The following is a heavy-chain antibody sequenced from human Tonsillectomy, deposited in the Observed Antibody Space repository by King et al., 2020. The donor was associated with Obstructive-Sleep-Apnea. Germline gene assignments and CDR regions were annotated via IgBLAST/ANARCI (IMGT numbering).Heavy chain of an antibody. Sequence: DVQLVESGGGLVQPGGSLRLSCAVSGFTFSNYAMSWVRQAPGKVLEWGSGISCSGMGTYYADSVKGPFSSSRDNSKNTVYLQMNSLRGDDTAVYYCAKDDTGDSADYWYFDLWGRGTLVTVSS. J-gene: IGHJ2*01. D-gene: IGHD1-26*01. CDR3: AKDDTGDSADYWYFDL. CDR2: ISCSGMGT. V-gene: IGHV3-23*04. CDR1: GFTFSNYA.